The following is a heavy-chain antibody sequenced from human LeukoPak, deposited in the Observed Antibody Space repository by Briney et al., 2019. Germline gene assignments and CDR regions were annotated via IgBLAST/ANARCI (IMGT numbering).Heavy chain of an antibody. V-gene: IGHV1-2*02. CDR1: GYTFTGYY. CDR2: INPNSGGT. Sequence: ASVKVSCKASGYTFTGYYMHWMRQAPGQGLEWMGWINPNSGGTNYAQKFQGRVTMTGDTSISTAYMELRSLRSDDTAGYYGARVLVSGWYGLDAFDIWGQGTMVTVSS. J-gene: IGHJ3*02. D-gene: IGHD6-19*01. CDR3: ARVLVSGWYGLDAFDI.